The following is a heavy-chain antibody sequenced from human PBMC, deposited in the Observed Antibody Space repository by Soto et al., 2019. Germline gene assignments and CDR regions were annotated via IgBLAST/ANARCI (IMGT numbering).Heavy chain of an antibody. Sequence: PGGSLRLSCAAPGFTFTTYAMHWVRQAPGKGLEWVAVISYDGSNKFHADSVKGRFTISRDSSKNTLYLQMNSLRPEDTAVYYCARAEGRWLQLGDYWGQGTQVTVSS. D-gene: IGHD5-12*01. CDR1: GFTFTTYA. CDR3: ARAEGRWLQLGDY. CDR2: ISYDGSNK. J-gene: IGHJ4*02. V-gene: IGHV3-30-3*01.